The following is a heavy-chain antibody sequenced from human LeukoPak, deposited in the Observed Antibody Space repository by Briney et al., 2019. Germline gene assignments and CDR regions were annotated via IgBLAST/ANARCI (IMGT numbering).Heavy chain of an antibody. CDR3: TRDFGRSSYYFDF. V-gene: IGHV3-7*01. CDR2: IKQDGSEK. D-gene: IGHD3-3*01. CDR1: GFTFSSYS. J-gene: IGHJ4*02. Sequence: PGGSLRLSCAASGFTFSSYSMSWVRQAPGKGLEWVANIKQDGSEKYYVDSVRGRLTISRDNAENSLFLQMNRLRVEDTAVYYCTRDFGRSSYYFDFWGQGTLVTVSS.